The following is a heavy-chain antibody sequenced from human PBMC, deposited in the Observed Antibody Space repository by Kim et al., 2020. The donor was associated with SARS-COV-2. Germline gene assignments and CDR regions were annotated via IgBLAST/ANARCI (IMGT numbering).Heavy chain of an antibody. J-gene: IGHJ4*02. V-gene: IGHV1-2*04. CDR1: GYTFTGYY. CDR3: ARQNKKQWLDY. Sequence: ASVKVSCKASGYTFTGYYMHWVRQAPGQGLERMGWINPNSGGTNYAQKFQGWVTMTRDTSISTAYMELSRLRSDDTAVYYCARQNKKQWLDYWGQGTLVTVSS. CDR2: INPNSGGT. D-gene: IGHD6-19*01.